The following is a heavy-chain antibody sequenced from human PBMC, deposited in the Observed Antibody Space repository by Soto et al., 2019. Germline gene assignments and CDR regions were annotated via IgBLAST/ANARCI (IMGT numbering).Heavy chain of an antibody. V-gene: IGHV3-48*02. J-gene: IGHJ5*02. CDR1: GFTFSSYS. Sequence: EVQLVESGGGLVQPGGSLRLSCAASGFTFSSYSMNWVRQAPGKGLEWVSYISSSSSTIYYADSVKGRFTISRDNAKNSQYLQMNSLRDEDTAVYYCAREWNPLNWFDPWGQGTLVTVSS. D-gene: IGHD1-1*01. CDR3: AREWNPLNWFDP. CDR2: ISSSSSTI.